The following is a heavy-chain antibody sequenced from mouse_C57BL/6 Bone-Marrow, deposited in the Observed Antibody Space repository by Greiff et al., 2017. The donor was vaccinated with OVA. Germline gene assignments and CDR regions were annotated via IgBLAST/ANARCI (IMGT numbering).Heavy chain of an antibody. CDR2: ISSGSSTI. Sequence: EVQLQESGGGLVKPGGSLKLSCAASGFTFSDYGMHWVRQAPEKGLEWVAYISSGSSTIYYADTVKGRFTISRANAKNTLFLQMTSLRSEDTAMYDCAGPSGLRRAPHWYFDVWGTGTTVTVSS. D-gene: IGHD2-4*01. CDR3: AGPSGLRRAPHWYFDV. CDR1: GFTFSDYG. V-gene: IGHV5-17*01. J-gene: IGHJ1*03.